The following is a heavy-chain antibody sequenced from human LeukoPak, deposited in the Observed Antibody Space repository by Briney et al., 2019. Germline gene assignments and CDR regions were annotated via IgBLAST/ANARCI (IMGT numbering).Heavy chain of an antibody. V-gene: IGHV3-11*01. CDR2: ISSSGSTI. CDR3: ARDQSLVVGATDY. J-gene: IGHJ4*02. Sequence: PGGSLRLSCAASGFTFSDYYMSWIRQAPGKGLEWVSYISSSGSTIYYADSVKGRFTISRDNAKNSLYLQMNSLRAEDTAVCYCARDQSLVVGATDYWGQGTLVTVSS. D-gene: IGHD1-26*01. CDR1: GFTFSDYY.